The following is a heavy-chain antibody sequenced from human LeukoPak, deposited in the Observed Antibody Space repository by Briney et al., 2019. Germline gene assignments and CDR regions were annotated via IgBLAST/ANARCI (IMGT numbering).Heavy chain of an antibody. J-gene: IGHJ6*04. CDR2: ISSSGSTI. V-gene: IGHV3-48*03. D-gene: IGHD3-10*02. CDR1: GFTFSSYE. CDR3: AELGITMIGGV. Sequence: GGSLRLSCAASGFTFSSYEMNWVRQAPGKGLEWVSYISSSGSTIYYADSVKGRFTISRDNAKNSLYLQMNSLRSEDTAVYYCAELGITMIGGVWGKGTTVTVSS.